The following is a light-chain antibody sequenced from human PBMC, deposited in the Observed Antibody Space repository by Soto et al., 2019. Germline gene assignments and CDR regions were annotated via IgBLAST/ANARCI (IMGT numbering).Light chain of an antibody. V-gene: IGKV1-5*03. CDR1: QDIGTW. J-gene: IGKJ1*01. Sequence: DIQLTQFPSTLSASVGVRVTITCRASQDIGTWLAWYQQKPEKAPKILTYRASNLESGVPSRFSGSGSGTEFSLTINNLQADDFATYYCQQYHIYSWTFGQGTKVDIK. CDR3: QQYHIYSWT. CDR2: RAS.